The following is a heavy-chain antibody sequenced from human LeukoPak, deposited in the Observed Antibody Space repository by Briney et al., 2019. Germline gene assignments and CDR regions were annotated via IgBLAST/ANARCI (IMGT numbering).Heavy chain of an antibody. CDR3: ARVVVAAIHGLDY. Sequence: GGSLRLSCAAPGSTFSNYAMHWVRQAPGKGLEWVAVISYDGYNKYYADSVKGRFTISRDNSKNTLYLRMNSLRAEDTAVYYCARVVVAAIHGLDYWGQGTLVTVSS. J-gene: IGHJ4*02. D-gene: IGHD2-21*01. CDR2: ISYDGYNK. CDR1: GSTFSNYA. V-gene: IGHV3-30*04.